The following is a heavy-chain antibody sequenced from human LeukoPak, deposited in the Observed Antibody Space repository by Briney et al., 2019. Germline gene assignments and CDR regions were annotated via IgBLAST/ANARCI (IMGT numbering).Heavy chain of an antibody. D-gene: IGHD3-22*01. CDR3: ARDPDYYDSSGYYYDHAFDI. V-gene: IGHV4-59*11. CDR1: GGSISSHY. Sequence: SETLSLTCTVSGGSISSHYWSWIRQPPGKGLEWIGYIYYSGSTNYNPTLKSRVTISVDASKNQFSLKLSPVTAADTAVYYCARDPDYYDSSGYYYDHAFDIWGQGTMVTVSS. J-gene: IGHJ3*02. CDR2: IYYSGST.